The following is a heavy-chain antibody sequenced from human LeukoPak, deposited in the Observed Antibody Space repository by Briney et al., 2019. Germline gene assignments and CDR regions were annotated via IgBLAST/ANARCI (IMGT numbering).Heavy chain of an antibody. CDR3: ARDGYSGSDAL. CDR1: GGSISSYY. D-gene: IGHD5-12*01. Sequence: SETLSLTYSVSGGSISSYYWSWIRQPARKGLDWIGRIYTSGSTNYNPSLKSRATISVDTSKNQFSLKLSSVTAADTAVYYCARDGYSGSDALWGQGTLVTVSS. V-gene: IGHV4-4*07. J-gene: IGHJ4*02. CDR2: IYTSGST.